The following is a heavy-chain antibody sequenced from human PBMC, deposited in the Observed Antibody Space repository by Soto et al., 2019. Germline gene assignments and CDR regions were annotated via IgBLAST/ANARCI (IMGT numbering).Heavy chain of an antibody. J-gene: IGHJ4*02. CDR2: IYHSGST. CDR1: GGSISSSNW. CDR3: ARGGGWLQFNYFDY. Sequence: SETLSLTCAVSGGSISSSNWWSWVRQPPGKGLEWIGEIYHSGSTNYNPSLKSRVTISVDKSKNQFSLKLSSVTAADTAVYYCARGGGWLQFNYFDYWGQGTLVTVSS. D-gene: IGHD5-12*01. V-gene: IGHV4-4*02.